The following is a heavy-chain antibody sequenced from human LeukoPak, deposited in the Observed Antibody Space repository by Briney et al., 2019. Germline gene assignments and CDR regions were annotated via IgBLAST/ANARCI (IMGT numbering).Heavy chain of an antibody. J-gene: IGHJ4*02. CDR2: ISSSSSYI. D-gene: IGHD3-22*01. CDR3: AREGYYDSSGYSTGEEGYYFDY. CDR1: GFTFSSYW. V-gene: IGHV3-21*01. Sequence: GGSLRLSCAASGFTFSSYWMSWVRQAPGKGLEWVSSISSSSSYIYYADSVKGRFTISRDNAKNSLYLQMNSLRAEDTAVYYCAREGYYDSSGYSTGEEGYYFDYWGQGTLVTVSS.